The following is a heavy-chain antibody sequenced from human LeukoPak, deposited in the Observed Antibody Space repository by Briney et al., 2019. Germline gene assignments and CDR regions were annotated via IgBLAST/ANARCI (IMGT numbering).Heavy chain of an antibody. CDR1: GYTFTSYA. CDR3: ASSPLYSGSYNFDY. J-gene: IGHJ4*02. V-gene: IGHV1-18*01. Sequence: ASVKVSCKASGYTFTSYAMHWVRQAPGQGLEWMGWISAYNGNTNYAQKLQGRVTMTTDTSTSTAYMELRSLRSDDTAVYYCASSPLYSGSYNFDYWGQGTLVTVSS. CDR2: ISAYNGNT. D-gene: IGHD1-26*01.